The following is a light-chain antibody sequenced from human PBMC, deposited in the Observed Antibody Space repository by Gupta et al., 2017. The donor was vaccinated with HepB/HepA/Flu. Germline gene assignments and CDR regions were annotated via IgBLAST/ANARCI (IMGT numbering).Light chain of an antibody. V-gene: IGKV3-15*01. Sequence: EIVMTQSPATLSVSPGERATLSCRASQSVSSKLAWYQQKPAQGPRLLIYGASTRATGLPARFSGSGSGTEFTLTISSLQSEDFAIYYCHHEDSCPGIFGQGNTVEIK. CDR2: GAS. J-gene: IGKJ2*02. CDR3: HHEDSCPGI. CDR1: QSVSSK.